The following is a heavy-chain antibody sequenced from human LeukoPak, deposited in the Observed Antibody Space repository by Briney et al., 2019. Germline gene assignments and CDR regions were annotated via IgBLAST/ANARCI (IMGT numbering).Heavy chain of an antibody. V-gene: IGHV1-2*02. CDR2: NDPKSGGT. J-gene: IGHJ4*02. CDR3: ARGSLRYFDY. Sequence: ASVKVSCKAHGYTFTDYYIHWVRQAPGQGLEWMGWNDPKSGGTNYAQKFQGRVTMTRDTSISTAYMDLTRLRFDDTAVYYCARGSLRYFDYWGQGTLVTVSS. D-gene: IGHD3-10*01. CDR1: GYTFTDYY.